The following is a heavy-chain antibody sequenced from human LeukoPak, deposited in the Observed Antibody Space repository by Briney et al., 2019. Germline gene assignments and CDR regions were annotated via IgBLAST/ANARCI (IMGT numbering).Heavy chain of an antibody. CDR3: VRGVTIYDSSGYFDY. J-gene: IGHJ4*02. D-gene: IGHD3-22*01. Sequence: GGSLRLSCAASGFSFSVCAMHWVRQAPGKGLEWVATISYDGDNKHYTDSVEGRFTISRDNSKNTLYLQMNTLKIEDTAMYYCVRGVTIYDSSGYFDYWGQGTLVTVSS. V-gene: IGHV3-30-3*01. CDR1: GFSFSVCA. CDR2: ISYDGDNK.